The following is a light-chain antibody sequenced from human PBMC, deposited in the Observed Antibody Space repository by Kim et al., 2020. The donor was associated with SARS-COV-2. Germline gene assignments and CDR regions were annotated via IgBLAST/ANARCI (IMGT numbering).Light chain of an antibody. CDR1: QSVSSN. J-gene: IGKJ5*01. CDR3: QQFYNWPPIT. CDR2: GAS. Sequence: EIVMTQSPATLSVSPGERATLSCRASQSVSSNLAWYQKKPGQAPRLLLYGASTRATGIPARLSGSGSGTEFTLTISSLQTEDVAVYYCQQFYNWPPITFGQGTRLEIK. V-gene: IGKV3-15*01.